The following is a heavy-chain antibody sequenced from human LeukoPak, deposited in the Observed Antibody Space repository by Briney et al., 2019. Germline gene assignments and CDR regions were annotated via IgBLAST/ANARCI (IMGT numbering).Heavy chain of an antibody. J-gene: IGHJ4*02. CDR3: ARGWDTAMAFFDY. CDR1: GYTFTSYG. CDR2: ISAYNGNT. Sequence: ASVTVSCKASGYTFTSYGISWVRQPPGQGLEWMGWISAYNGNTNNTHKLQGRVTMDTDTTTRTSSMELRSLRSDDTAVYYCARGWDTAMAFFDYWGQGTLVTVSS. V-gene: IGHV1-18*01. D-gene: IGHD5-18*01.